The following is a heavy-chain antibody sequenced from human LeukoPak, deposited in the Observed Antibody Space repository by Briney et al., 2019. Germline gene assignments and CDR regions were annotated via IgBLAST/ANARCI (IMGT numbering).Heavy chain of an antibody. CDR2: IKQDGSEI. J-gene: IGHJ4*02. D-gene: IGHD5/OR15-5a*01. CDR1: GFTFSGYW. V-gene: IGHV3-7*01. Sequence: GGSLRLSCAASGFTFSGYWMDWVRQAPGKGLEWVATIKQDGSEIYYVDSVKGRFTISGDNSKNTLYLQMNSLRAEDTAVYYCAKDSPRGVSDYFDYWGQGTLVTVSS. CDR3: AKDSPRGVSDYFDY.